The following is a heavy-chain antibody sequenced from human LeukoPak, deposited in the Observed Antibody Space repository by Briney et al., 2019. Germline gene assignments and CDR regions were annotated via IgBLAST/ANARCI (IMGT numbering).Heavy chain of an antibody. J-gene: IGHJ3*02. CDR2: IDYSGGST. V-gene: IGHV3-23*01. CDR3: ARPLRSGYNQAFDI. Sequence: GGSLRLSCTASGFTLSSYEMSWIRQAPGKGLEWVSSIDYSGGSTYYADSVKGRFTISRDNSKNTLYLQLNSLRGDDTAVYYCARPLRSGYNQAFDIWGQGTVVTVSS. CDR1: GFTLSSYE. D-gene: IGHD3-3*01.